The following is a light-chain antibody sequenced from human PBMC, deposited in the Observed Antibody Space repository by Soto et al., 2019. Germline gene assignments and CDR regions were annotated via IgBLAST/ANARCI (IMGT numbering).Light chain of an antibody. CDR2: DDR. J-gene: IGLJ2*01. CDR1: NIGRKS. Sequence: SYELTQPPSVSVAPGQTASITCGGTNIGRKSVHWYQQKPGQAPVVVVYDDRDRPSGIPERFSGSNSGNTAALTISRVEAGDEADYYCQLWDSNSDNVVFGGGTKLTVL. CDR3: QLWDSNSDNVV. V-gene: IGLV3-21*02.